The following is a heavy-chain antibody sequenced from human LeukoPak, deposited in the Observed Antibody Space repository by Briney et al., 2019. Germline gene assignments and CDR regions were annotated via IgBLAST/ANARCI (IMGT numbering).Heavy chain of an antibody. CDR2: INSDGSST. V-gene: IGHV3-74*01. Sequence: GGSLRLSCAASGFTYSSYAMSWVRQAPGKGLEWVSRINSDGSSTSYADSVKGRFTISRDNAKNTLYLQMNSLRAEDTAVYYCAREELGIGAFDIWGQGTMVTVSS. J-gene: IGHJ3*02. CDR3: AREELGIGAFDI. D-gene: IGHD7-27*01. CDR1: GFTYSSYA.